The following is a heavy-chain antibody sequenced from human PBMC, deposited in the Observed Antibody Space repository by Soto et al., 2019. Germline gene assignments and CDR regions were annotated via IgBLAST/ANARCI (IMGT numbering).Heavy chain of an antibody. J-gene: IGHJ4*02. CDR1: GGSINNYY. CDR3: ARDLGSYYYDSSGYFYFDS. CDR2: IYTDGTT. D-gene: IGHD3-22*01. Sequence: SETLSLTCTVSGGSINNYYWSWIRQPAGKGLEWIGRIYTDGTTNSNPSLRSRVSMSLDTSKKQFSLKLSSVTAADTAEYYCARDLGSYYYDSSGYFYFDSWGQGLLVTVSS. V-gene: IGHV4-4*07.